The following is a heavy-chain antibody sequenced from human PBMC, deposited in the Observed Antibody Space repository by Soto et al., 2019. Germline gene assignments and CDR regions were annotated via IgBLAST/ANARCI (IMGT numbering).Heavy chain of an antibody. V-gene: IGHV4-34*01. CDR1: GGSFSGYY. CDR3: ARGLTVNCSSTSCYEYYFDY. CDR2: INHSGST. J-gene: IGHJ4*02. Sequence: PSETLSLTCAVYGGSFSGYYWSWIRQPPGTGLEWIGEINHSGSTNYNPSLKSRVTISVDTSKNQFSLKLSSVTAADTAVYYCARGLTVNCSSTSCYEYYFDYWGQGTLVTVSS. D-gene: IGHD2-2*01.